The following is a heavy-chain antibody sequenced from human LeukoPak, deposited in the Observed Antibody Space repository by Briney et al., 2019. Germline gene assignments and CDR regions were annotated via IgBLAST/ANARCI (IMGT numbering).Heavy chain of an antibody. CDR2: IYYSGST. D-gene: IGHD6-6*01. Sequence: SETLSLTCTVSGGSISSYYWSWIRQPPGKGLEWIGYIYYSGSTNYNPSLKSRVTISVDTSKNQFSLKLSSVTAADTAVYYCARLKLDYFDYWGQGTLVTVSS. CDR3: ARLKLDYFDY. V-gene: IGHV4-59*08. J-gene: IGHJ4*02. CDR1: GGSISSYY.